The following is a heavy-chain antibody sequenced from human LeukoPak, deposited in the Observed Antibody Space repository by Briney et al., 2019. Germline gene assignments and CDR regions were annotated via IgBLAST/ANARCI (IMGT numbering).Heavy chain of an antibody. Sequence: GGSLRLSCAASGFTFSSSWMSWVRQAPGKGLEWVANIKQDGSEKYYVDSVKGRFTISRDNAKNSLYLQMNSLRAEDTAVYYCASFKSVVAATPLDYWGQGTLVTVSS. D-gene: IGHD2-15*01. V-gene: IGHV3-7*01. CDR3: ASFKSVVAATPLDY. CDR2: IKQDGSEK. J-gene: IGHJ4*02. CDR1: GFTFSSSW.